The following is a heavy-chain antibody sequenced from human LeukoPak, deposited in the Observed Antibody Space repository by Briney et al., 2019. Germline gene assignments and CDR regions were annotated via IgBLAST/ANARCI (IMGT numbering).Heavy chain of an antibody. J-gene: IGHJ4*02. V-gene: IGHV3-20*04. CDR2: ISWNCGST. CDR1: GFNFDDYG. D-gene: IGHD1-26*01. Sequence: AGGSLRLSCAASGFNFDDYGMTWVRQAPGEGLEWVSGISWNCGSTAYVDSVKGRFTISRDNAKNSLYLQMNSLRGEDTALYYCARGSGSYSTYFDFWGQGTLVTVSS. CDR3: ARGSGSYSTYFDF.